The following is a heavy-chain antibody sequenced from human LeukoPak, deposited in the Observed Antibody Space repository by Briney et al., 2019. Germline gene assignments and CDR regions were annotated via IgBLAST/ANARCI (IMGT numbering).Heavy chain of an antibody. J-gene: IGHJ6*02. D-gene: IGHD6-6*01. CDR3: AREYSSSSWFNYYYGMDV. CDR1: GFTFSSYG. CDR2: IWYDGSNK. V-gene: IGHV3-33*01. Sequence: GSLRLSCAASGFTFSSYGMHWVRQAPGKGLEWVAVIWYDGSNKYYADSVKGRFTISRDNSKNTLYLQMNSLRAEDTAVYYCAREYSSSSWFNYYYGMDVWGQGTTVTVSS.